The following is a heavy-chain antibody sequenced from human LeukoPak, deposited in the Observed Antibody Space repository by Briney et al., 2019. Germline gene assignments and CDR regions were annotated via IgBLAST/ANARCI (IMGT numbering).Heavy chain of an antibody. CDR2: IYYSGST. J-gene: IGHJ4*02. CDR1: GGSISSSSYY. CDR3: ASDDFWSGYYPLDY. D-gene: IGHD3-3*01. V-gene: IGHV4-39*07. Sequence: SETLSLTCTVSGGSISSSSYYWGWIRQPPGKGLEWIGSIYYSGSTYYNPSLKSRVTISVDTSKNQFSLKLSSVTAADTAVYYCASDDFWSGYYPLDYWGQGTLVTVSS.